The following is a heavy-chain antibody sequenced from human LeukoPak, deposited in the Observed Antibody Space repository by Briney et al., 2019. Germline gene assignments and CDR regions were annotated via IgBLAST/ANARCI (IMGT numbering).Heavy chain of an antibody. CDR1: GFTVSSNY. Sequence: GGSLRLSCAASGFTVSSNYMSWVRQAPGKGLEWVSVIYSGGSTYYADSVKGRFTISRDNSKNTLYLQMNSLRAEDTAVYYCASRITMIVVVITSAFDIWGQGTMVTVSS. CDR3: ASRITMIVVVITSAFDI. D-gene: IGHD3-22*01. J-gene: IGHJ3*02. V-gene: IGHV3-66*01. CDR2: IYSGGST.